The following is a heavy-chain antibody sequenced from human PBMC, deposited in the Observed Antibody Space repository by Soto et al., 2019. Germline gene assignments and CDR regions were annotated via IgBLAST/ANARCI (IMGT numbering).Heavy chain of an antibody. V-gene: IGHV3-30-3*01. Sequence: QVQLVESGGGVVQPGRALRLYCSVSGFTFSSHAMHWVRQAAGKGLEWVALISSDGSNKYYADSVKGRFTTSRDNSKNTMYLQRNRLRVEDTAVYYCARDDEGGSDCDLGYWGQGALVTVSA. CDR2: ISSDGSNK. D-gene: IGHD1-26*01. J-gene: IGHJ4*02. CDR3: ARDDEGGSDCDLGY. CDR1: GFTFSSHA.